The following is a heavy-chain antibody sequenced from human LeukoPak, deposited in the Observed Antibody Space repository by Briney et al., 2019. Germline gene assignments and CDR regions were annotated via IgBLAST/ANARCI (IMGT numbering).Heavy chain of an antibody. V-gene: IGHV4-59*01. Sequence: SETLSLTCTVAGGSISNYYWSWVRQPPGKGLEWIGYIYYSGSTNYNPSLKSRVTISVDTSKDQFSLKLSSVTAADPAMYYCARVGGSNYYYYGMDVWGQGTPVTVSS. D-gene: IGHD3-10*01. CDR3: ARVGGSNYYYYGMDV. CDR2: IYYSGST. CDR1: GGSISNYY. J-gene: IGHJ6*02.